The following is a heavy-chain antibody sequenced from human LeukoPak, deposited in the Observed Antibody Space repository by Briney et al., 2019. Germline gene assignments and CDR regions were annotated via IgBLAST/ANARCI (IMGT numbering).Heavy chain of an antibody. D-gene: IGHD3-10*01. J-gene: IGHJ6*03. Sequence: SETLSLTCAVYGGSFSGYYWSWIRQPPGKGLEWIGETNHSGSTNYNPSLKSRVTISVDTSKNQFSLKLSSVTAADTAVYYCARARGTYGSGSYIESLYYYYMDVWGKGTTVTVSS. CDR2: TNHSGST. CDR3: ARARGTYGSGSYIESLYYYYMDV. CDR1: GGSFSGYY. V-gene: IGHV4-34*01.